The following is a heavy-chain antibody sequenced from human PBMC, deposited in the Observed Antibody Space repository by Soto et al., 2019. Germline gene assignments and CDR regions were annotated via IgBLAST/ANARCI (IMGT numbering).Heavy chain of an antibody. CDR2: ISYDGSNK. CDR3: AKDLNMKVVSPPGWFEP. V-gene: IGHV3-30*18. J-gene: IGHJ5*02. CDR1: GFTFSSYG. D-gene: IGHD3-22*01. Sequence: PVGSLRLSCAASGFTFSSYGMHWVRQAPGRGLEWVAVISYDGSNKDYADSVKGRFTISRDNFKNTVYLQMDSLRAEDTAMYYCAKDLNMKVVSPPGWFEPWGQGTRVTVSS.